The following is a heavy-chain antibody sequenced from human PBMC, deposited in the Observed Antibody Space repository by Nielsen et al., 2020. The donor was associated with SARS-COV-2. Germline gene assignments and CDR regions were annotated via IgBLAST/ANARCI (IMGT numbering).Heavy chain of an antibody. CDR2: IIPIFGTA. CDR1: GDTLTQLT. D-gene: IGHD3-22*01. Sequence: SVKVSCKVPGDTLTQLTMHWVRQAPGQGLEWMGGIIPIFGTANYAQKFQGRVTITADESTSTAYMELSSLRSEDTAVYYCARTYYYDSSGYYYDYWGQGTLVTVSS. CDR3: ARTYYYDSSGYYYDY. J-gene: IGHJ4*02. V-gene: IGHV1-69*13.